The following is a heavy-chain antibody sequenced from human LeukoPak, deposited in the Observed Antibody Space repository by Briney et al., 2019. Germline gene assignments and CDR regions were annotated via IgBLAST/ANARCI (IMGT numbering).Heavy chain of an antibody. Sequence: GSVKVSCKASGYTFTSYDINWVRQAPGQGLEWMGWINPNSGGTNYAQKFQGRVTMTRDTSISTAYMELSRLRSEDTAVYYCARGGYSSSWYEKRDYNWFDPWGQGTLVTVSS. CDR3: ARGGYSSSWYEKRDYNWFDP. CDR2: INPNSGGT. J-gene: IGHJ5*02. CDR1: GYTFTSYD. V-gene: IGHV1-2*02. D-gene: IGHD6-13*01.